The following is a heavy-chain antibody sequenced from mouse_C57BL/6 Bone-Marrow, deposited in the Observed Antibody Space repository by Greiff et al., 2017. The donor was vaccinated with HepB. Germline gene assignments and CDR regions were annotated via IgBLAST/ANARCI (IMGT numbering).Heavy chain of an antibody. V-gene: IGHV10-3*01. CDR2: IRSNSSNYAT. CDR3: VSWNSNYGFAY. D-gene: IGHD2-5*01. Sequence: EVQLVESGGGLVQPKGSLKLSCAASGFTFNTYAMHWVRQAPGKGLEWVARIRSNSSNYATYSADSVKDRFTISRDDSQSMLYLQMNNLKTEDTAMYYCVSWNSNYGFAYWGQGTLVTVSA. CDR1: GFTFNTYA. J-gene: IGHJ3*01.